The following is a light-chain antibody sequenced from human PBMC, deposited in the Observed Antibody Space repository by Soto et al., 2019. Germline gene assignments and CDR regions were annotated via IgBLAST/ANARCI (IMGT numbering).Light chain of an antibody. V-gene: IGKV3-15*01. J-gene: IGKJ1*01. Sequence: EIVMTQSPATLSVSPGERATLSCRASQSVSSNLAWYQQKPEQAPRLFIYGASTRATGIPARFSGSGSGTEFTLTISSLQSEDFAVYYCQQYNNWPKTFGQGTKV. CDR3: QQYNNWPKT. CDR1: QSVSSN. CDR2: GAS.